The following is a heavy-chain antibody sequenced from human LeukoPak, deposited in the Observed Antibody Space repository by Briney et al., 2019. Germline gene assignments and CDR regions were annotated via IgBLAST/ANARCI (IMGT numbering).Heavy chain of an antibody. D-gene: IGHD3-9*01. V-gene: IGHV3-30*04. Sequence: GGSLRLSCAASGFTFSSYPIHWVRQAPGKGLEWVTLISYDGSNEYYADSVKGRFTISRDNSKNTLYLQMNSLRAEDTAVYYCASSGILTGYYDAFDIWGQGTMVTVSS. CDR2: ISYDGSNE. CDR1: GFTFSSYP. CDR3: ASSGILTGYYDAFDI. J-gene: IGHJ3*02.